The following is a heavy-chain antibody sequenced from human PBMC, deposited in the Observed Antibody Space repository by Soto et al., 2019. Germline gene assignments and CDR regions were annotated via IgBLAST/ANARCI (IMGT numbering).Heavy chain of an antibody. CDR2: IYYSGST. V-gene: IGHV4-31*03. CDR1: GGSISSGGYY. D-gene: IGHD3-16*01. Sequence: SLTCTVSGGSISSGGYYWSWIRQHPGKGLEWIGYIYYSGSTYYNPSLKSRVTISVDTSKNQFSLKLSSVTAADTAVYYCARSRGEMATEFDYWGQGTLVTVSS. CDR3: ARSRGEMATEFDY. J-gene: IGHJ4*02.